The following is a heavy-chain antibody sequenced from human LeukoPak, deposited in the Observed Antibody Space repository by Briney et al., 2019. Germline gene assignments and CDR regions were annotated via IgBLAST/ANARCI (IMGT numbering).Heavy chain of an antibody. D-gene: IGHD3-10*01. J-gene: IGHJ6*02. V-gene: IGHV4-61*01. CDR1: GASVSSDNYH. CDR2: LHYSGST. CDR3: ARWGGPTTGPGSRFYYYGMDV. Sequence: KTSETLSLTCTVSGASVSSDNYHWSWIRLPPGKGLEWIGHLHYSGSTSYNPSLQSRVTVLRDTSKNQFSLSLRSVTAADTAVYYGARWGGPTTGPGSRFYYYGMDVWGRGTTVVVSS.